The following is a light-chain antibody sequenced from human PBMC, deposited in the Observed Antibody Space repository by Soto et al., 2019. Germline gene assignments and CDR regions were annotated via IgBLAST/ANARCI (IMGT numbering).Light chain of an antibody. Sequence: EIVLTQSQGTLSLSPGERSTLSCRASQYINTRLAWYQHRPGQAPRLLIYQTSIRAAGIPARFSASGSGTDFTLTISDVQPEDFALYYCHQRQSWPRTFGQGTKVDIK. V-gene: IGKV3-11*01. J-gene: IGKJ1*01. CDR2: QTS. CDR3: HQRQSWPRT. CDR1: QYINTR.